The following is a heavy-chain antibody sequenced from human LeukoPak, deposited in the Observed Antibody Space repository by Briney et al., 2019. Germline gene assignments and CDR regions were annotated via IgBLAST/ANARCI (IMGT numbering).Heavy chain of an antibody. CDR2: IYYSGTT. Sequence: PSETLSLTCTVSGGFISSNSAYWSWIRQAPGKALEWIGNIYYSGTTYYNPPLQSRVTMSVDTSNNQFSLKLTSVTAADTAVYYCARGNWNYPDYWGQGTLVTVSS. CDR1: GGFISSNSAY. D-gene: IGHD1-1*01. J-gene: IGHJ4*02. CDR3: ARGNWNYPDY. V-gene: IGHV4-39*07.